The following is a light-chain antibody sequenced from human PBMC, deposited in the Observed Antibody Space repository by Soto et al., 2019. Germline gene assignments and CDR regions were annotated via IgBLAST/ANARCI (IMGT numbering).Light chain of an antibody. V-gene: IGKV1-27*01. CDR1: QDISNY. CDR3: QKYNSAPPLT. Sequence: DIQMTQSPSSLSASVGDRVTITCRASQDISNYLAWYQQKPGKAPKLLIYAASTLQSGVPSRFRVSGSGTDFTLTISGLQPEDVATYYCQKYNSAPPLTFGGGTKVEFK. CDR2: AAS. J-gene: IGKJ4*01.